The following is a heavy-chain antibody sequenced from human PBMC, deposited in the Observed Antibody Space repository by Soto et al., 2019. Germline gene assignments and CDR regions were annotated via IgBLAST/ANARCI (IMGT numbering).Heavy chain of an antibody. CDR3: ARDGGYYDSSGYWDY. V-gene: IGHV3-33*01. Sequence: QVQLVESGGGVVQPGRSLRLSCAASGFTFSSYGMHWVRQAPGKGLEWVAVIWYDGSNKYYADSVKGRVTISRDNSKNTLYLQMNSLRAEDTAVYYCARDGGYYDSSGYWDYWGQGTLVTVSS. J-gene: IGHJ4*02. CDR1: GFTFSSYG. D-gene: IGHD3-22*01. CDR2: IWYDGSNK.